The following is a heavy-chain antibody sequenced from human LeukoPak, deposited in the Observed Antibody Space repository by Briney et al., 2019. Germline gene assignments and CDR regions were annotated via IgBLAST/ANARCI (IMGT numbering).Heavy chain of an antibody. V-gene: IGHV3-23*01. CDR1: GFTFSSYA. CDR3: AKGFGDFISCGY. J-gene: IGHJ4*02. CDR2: ISGSGGST. D-gene: IGHD4-17*01. Sequence: PGGSLRLSCAASGFTFSSYAMSWVRQAPGKGLEWVSAISGSGGSTYYAASVKGRFTISRDNSKNTLYLQMNSLRAEDTAVYYCAKGFGDFISCGYWGQGTLVTVSS.